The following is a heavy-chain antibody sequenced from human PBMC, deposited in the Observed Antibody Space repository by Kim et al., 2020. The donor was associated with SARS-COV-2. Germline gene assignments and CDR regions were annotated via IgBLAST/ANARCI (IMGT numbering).Heavy chain of an antibody. D-gene: IGHD3-10*01. CDR3: AALDSVQVPGGI. J-gene: IGHJ4*02. Sequence: YVAFVKARFTMSRDNAKNSVYLQMNSLRTEATATYYCAALDSVQVPGGIWGQGTVVTVSS. V-gene: IGHV3-48*03.